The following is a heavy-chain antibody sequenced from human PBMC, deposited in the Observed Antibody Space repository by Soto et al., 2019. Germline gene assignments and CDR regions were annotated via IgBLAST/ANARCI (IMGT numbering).Heavy chain of an antibody. V-gene: IGHV3-23*01. J-gene: IGHJ4*02. CDR2: ISGRGGST. Sequence: GGSLRLSCAASGFTFSSYAMSWVRQAPGKGLEWVSAISGRGGSTYYADSVKGRFTISRDNSKNTLYLQMNSLRAEDTAVYYCASSGWFWYYFDYWGQGTLVTVSS. CDR1: GFTFSSYA. D-gene: IGHD6-19*01. CDR3: ASSGWFWYYFDY.